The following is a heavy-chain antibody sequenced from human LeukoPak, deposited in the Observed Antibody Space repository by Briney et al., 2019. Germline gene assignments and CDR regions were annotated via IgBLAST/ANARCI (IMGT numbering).Heavy chain of an antibody. V-gene: IGHV3-23*01. D-gene: IGHD4-17*01. CDR3: AKVGYGDLDH. J-gene: IGHJ4*02. CDR2: ISGSGEFT. Sequence: GGSLRLSCAASGFIFSSYAMTWVRQVPGKGLEWVSSISGSGEFTDYADSVKGRFTISRDNPENTVYLQMSGLRVDDTATYFCAKVGYGDLDHWGQGVLVSVSS. CDR1: GFIFSSYA.